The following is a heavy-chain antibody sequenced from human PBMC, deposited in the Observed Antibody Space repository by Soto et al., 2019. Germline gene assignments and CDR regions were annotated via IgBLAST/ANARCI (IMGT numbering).Heavy chain of an antibody. D-gene: IGHD3-10*01. CDR2: ISYDGSNK. V-gene: IGHV3-30*03. J-gene: IGHJ4*02. Sequence: QVQLVESGGGVVQPGRSQRLSCAASGFPFSSYGMHWVREAPGKGLEWVAVISYDGSNKYYADSVKGRFTISRDNSASTLYLQMNSLRPEDTALYYCVGGQYYFDFRGQGTLVTVS. CDR3: VGGQYYFDF. CDR1: GFPFSSYG.